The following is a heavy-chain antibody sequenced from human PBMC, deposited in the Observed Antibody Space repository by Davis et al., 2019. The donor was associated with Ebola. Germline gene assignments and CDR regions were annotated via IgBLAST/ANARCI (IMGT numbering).Heavy chain of an antibody. V-gene: IGHV4-34*01. Sequence: MPSETLSLTCAVYGGSFSGYYWSWIRQPPEKGLEWIGEVNDSGSTNYNPSLKGRVTISADTSKNQFSLKLSSVTAADTAVYYCARVVFVAGATPSWYFDLWGRGTLVTVSP. CDR2: VNDSGST. CDR3: ARVVFVAGATPSWYFDL. D-gene: IGHD2-15*01. J-gene: IGHJ2*01. CDR1: GGSFSGYY.